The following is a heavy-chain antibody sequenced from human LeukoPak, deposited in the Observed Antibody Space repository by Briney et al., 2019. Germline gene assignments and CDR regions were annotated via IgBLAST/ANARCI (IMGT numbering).Heavy chain of an antibody. Sequence: SETMSLTCTVSGGSISRYYWSWIRQPPGKGLEWIGYIYTSGSTNYNPSLRSRVTISVDTSKNQFSLKLSSVTAADTAVYYCARHDTTPGSDFWGSYGDSNWFDPWGQGTLVTVSS. CDR1: GGSISRYY. J-gene: IGHJ5*02. D-gene: IGHD3-3*01. CDR3: ARHDTTPGSDFWGSYGDSNWFDP. V-gene: IGHV4-4*09. CDR2: IYTSGST.